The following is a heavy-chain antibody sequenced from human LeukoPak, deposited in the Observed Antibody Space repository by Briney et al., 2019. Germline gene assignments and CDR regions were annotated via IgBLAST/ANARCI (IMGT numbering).Heavy chain of an antibody. CDR3: ARGGGGHHYYFDY. V-gene: IGHV3-23*01. Sequence: GGSLRLSCAASGFTFSSSAMSWVRQAPGKGLEWVSAISNNGGYTYYADSVQGRFTISRDNSKSTLCLQMNSLRAEDTAVYYCARGGGGHHYYFDYWGQGTMVTVSS. D-gene: IGHD2-15*01. J-gene: IGHJ4*02. CDR1: GFTFSSSA. CDR2: ISNNGGYT.